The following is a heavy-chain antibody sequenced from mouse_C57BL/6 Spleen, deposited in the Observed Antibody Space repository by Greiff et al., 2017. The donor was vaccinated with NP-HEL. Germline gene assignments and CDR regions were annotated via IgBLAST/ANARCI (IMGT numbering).Heavy chain of an antibody. Sequence: QVHVKQPGAELVRPGSSVKLSCKASGYTFTSYWMDWVKQRPGQGLEWIGNIYPSDSETHYNQKFKDKATLTVDKSSSTAYMQLSSLTSEDSAVYYCARRTYYGSSSFAYWGQGTLVTVSA. CDR1: GYTFTSYW. CDR2: IYPSDSET. V-gene: IGHV1-61*01. D-gene: IGHD1-1*01. CDR3: ARRTYYGSSSFAY. J-gene: IGHJ3*01.